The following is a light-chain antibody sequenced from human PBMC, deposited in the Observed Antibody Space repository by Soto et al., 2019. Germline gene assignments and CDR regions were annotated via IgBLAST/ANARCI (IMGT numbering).Light chain of an antibody. J-gene: IGKJ5*01. V-gene: IGKV1-9*01. CDR2: AAS. CDR1: QGISSY. Sequence: DIQFTQSPSFLSASVGDRVTITCRASQGISSYLAWYQQKPGKAPKLLIYAASTLQSGVPSRFSGSGSGTEFTLTISSLQPEDFATYYCQQRRNTFGQGTRLEIK. CDR3: QQRRNT.